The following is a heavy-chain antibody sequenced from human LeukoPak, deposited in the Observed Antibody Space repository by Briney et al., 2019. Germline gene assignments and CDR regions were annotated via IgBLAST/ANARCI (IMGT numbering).Heavy chain of an antibody. CDR3: AKDRAEYYDFWSGYYTGYYFDY. CDR1: GFTFSSYA. Sequence: GGSLRLSCAASGFTFSSYAMSWVRQAPGKGLEWVSAISGSGGSTYYADSVKGRFTISRDNSKNTLYLQMNSLRAEDTAVYYCAKDRAEYYDFWSGYYTGYYFDYWGQGTLVTVSS. D-gene: IGHD3-3*01. V-gene: IGHV3-23*01. J-gene: IGHJ4*02. CDR2: ISGSGGST.